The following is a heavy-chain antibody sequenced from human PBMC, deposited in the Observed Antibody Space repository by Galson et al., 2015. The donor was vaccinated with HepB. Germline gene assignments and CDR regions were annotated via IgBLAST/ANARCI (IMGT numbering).Heavy chain of an antibody. D-gene: IGHD3-22*01. Sequence: SLRLSCAASGFTFSSYWMSWVRQAPGKGLEWVANIKQDGSEKYYVDSVKGRFTISRDNAKNSLYLQMNSLRAEDTAVYYCARGRHYYDSSGYYLYWGQGTLVTVSS. CDR2: IKQDGSEK. V-gene: IGHV3-7*03. J-gene: IGHJ4*02. CDR1: GFTFSSYW. CDR3: ARGRHYYDSSGYYLY.